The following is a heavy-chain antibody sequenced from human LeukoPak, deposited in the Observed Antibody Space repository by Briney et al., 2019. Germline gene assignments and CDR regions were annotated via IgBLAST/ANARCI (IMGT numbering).Heavy chain of an antibody. D-gene: IGHD3-10*01. Sequence: PSETLSLTCAVSGGSFSGYYWTWIRQPPGKGLEWIGEINHSGSANYNPSLKSRVTISLDTSKNQFSLKLSSVTAADTAVYYCARDVGDRPVDWGQGTLVTVSS. CDR3: ARDVGDRPVD. CDR1: GGSFSGYY. V-gene: IGHV4-34*01. CDR2: INHSGSA. J-gene: IGHJ4*02.